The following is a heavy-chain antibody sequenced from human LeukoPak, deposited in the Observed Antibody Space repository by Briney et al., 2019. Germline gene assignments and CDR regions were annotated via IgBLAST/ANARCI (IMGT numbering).Heavy chain of an antibody. D-gene: IGHD1-26*01. CDR1: GFTFRSYG. J-gene: IGHJ4*02. V-gene: IGHV3-33*01. CDR3: ARGGSGSYYVPFDY. Sequence: GGSLRLSCAASGFTFRSYGMHWVRQAPGKGLEWVAVIWYDRSNKYYADSVKGRFTISRDNSKNTLYLQMNSLSTADDTATYFARGGSGSYYVPFDYWGQGTLVTVSS. CDR2: IWYDRSNK.